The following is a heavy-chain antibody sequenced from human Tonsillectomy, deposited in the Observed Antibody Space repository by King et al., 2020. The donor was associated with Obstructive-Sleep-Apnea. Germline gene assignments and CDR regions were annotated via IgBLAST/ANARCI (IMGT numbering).Heavy chain of an antibody. V-gene: IGHV5-51*01. J-gene: IGHJ3*02. D-gene: IGHD3-22*01. CDR3: ARTYYYDSSGYPSFSAFDI. CDR2: IYPGDSDT. Sequence: QLVQSGAEVKKPGESLKISCKGSGYSFTSYWIGWVRQMPGKGLEWMGIIYPGDSDTRYSPSFQGQVTISADQSISTAYLQWSSLKASDTAMYYCARTYYYDSSGYPSFSAFDIWGQGKMVTVSS. CDR1: GYSFTSYW.